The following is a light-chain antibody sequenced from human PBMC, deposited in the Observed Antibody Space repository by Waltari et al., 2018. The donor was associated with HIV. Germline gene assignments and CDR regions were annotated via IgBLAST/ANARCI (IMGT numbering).Light chain of an antibody. V-gene: IGLV1-44*01. CDR1: SSNIGRNT. CDR2: SNN. Sequence: QSELSQPPSASGTPGQRLAISCSGSSSNIGRNTVNWYHQLPGTAPKLLIYSNNQRPSGVPDRFSGSKSGTSASLAITGLQSEDEADYYCALWDDSLNGVLFGGGTKLTVL. CDR3: ALWDDSLNGVL. J-gene: IGLJ2*01.